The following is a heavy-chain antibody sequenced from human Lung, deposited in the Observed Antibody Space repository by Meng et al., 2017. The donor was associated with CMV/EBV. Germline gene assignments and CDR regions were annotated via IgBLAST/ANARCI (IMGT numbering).Heavy chain of an antibody. CDR3: ARAFGSPPTSIAARRPKYYFDY. CDR1: GGSFSGYY. CDR2: INHSGST. D-gene: IGHD6-6*01. Sequence: SETLSLTCAVYGGSFSGYYWSWIRQPPGKGLEWIGEINHSGSTNYNPSLKRRVTISVDTSKNQFSLKLSSVTAADTAVYYCARAFGSPPTSIAARRPKYYFDYWGQGTLVTVSS. J-gene: IGHJ4*02. V-gene: IGHV4-34*01.